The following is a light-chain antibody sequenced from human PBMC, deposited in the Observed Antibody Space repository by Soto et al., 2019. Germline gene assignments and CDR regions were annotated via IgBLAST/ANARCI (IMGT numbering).Light chain of an antibody. V-gene: IGLV2-14*01. J-gene: IGLJ2*01. CDR2: DVS. CDR3: SSYAGSSGLV. Sequence: QSALTQPASVSGYPGQSITISCTGTSSDIGAYNFVSWYQQHPGKAPKLLIYDVSFRPSGVSDRFSGSKSGSTASLTISGLQSEDEADYYCSSYAGSSGLVFGGGTKLTVL. CDR1: SSDIGAYNF.